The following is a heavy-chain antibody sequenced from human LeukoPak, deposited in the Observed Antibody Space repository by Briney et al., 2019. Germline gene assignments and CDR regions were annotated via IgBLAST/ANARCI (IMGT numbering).Heavy chain of an antibody. V-gene: IGHV1-8*03. D-gene: IGHD3-3*01. J-gene: IGHJ6*03. CDR2: MNPNSGNT. CDR3: ARVVRFLEWSRPRTYYYMDV. Sequence: ASVKVSCKASGYTFTSYDINWVRQATGQGLEWMGWMNPNSGNTGYAQKFQGRVTITRNTSISTAYMELSSLRSEDTAVYYCARVVRFLEWSRPRTYYYMDVWGKGTTVTVSS. CDR1: GYTFTSYD.